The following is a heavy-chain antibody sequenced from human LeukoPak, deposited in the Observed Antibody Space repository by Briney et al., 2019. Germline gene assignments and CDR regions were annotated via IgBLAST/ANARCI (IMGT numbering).Heavy chain of an antibody. CDR2: IRNDGTSK. CDR3: AKRISGAYYSLLDF. D-gene: IGHD1-26*01. J-gene: IGHJ4*02. CDR1: GFTFSTYG. Sequence: GGSLRLSCAAAGFTFSTYGMHWVRQAPGRGLEWVAFIRNDGTSKYYADSAKGRFTVSRDNPKNTVYLQINSLGPDDPAVSYCAKRISGAYYSLLDFWGQGTLVTVSS. V-gene: IGHV3-30*02.